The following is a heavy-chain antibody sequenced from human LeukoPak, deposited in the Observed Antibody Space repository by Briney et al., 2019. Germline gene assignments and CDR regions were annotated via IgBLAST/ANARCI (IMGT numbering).Heavy chain of an antibody. J-gene: IGHJ5*02. CDR1: GFTFSSYW. CDR2: IKQDGSEK. CDR3: ARDLMERPLTWFDP. V-gene: IGHV3-7*01. Sequence: GGSLRLSCAASGFTFSSYWMSWVRQAPGKGLEWVANIKQDGSEKYYVDSVKGRFTISRDNAKNSLYLQMNSLRAEDTAVYYCARDLMERPLTWFDPWGQGTLVTVSS. D-gene: IGHD1-1*01.